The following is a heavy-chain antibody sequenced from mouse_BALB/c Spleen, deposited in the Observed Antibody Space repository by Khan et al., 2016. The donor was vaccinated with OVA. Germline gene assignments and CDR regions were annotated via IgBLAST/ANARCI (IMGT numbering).Heavy chain of an antibody. CDR1: GYTFTDYY. Sequence: VELVESGAELARPGASVKLSCKASGYTFTDYYINWVKQRTGQGLEWIGEISPGSGDTYYNERFKGKATLTADKSSSTAYMQRSSLTSEASAVYFCARRNYFGYTFAYWGQGTLVTVSA. J-gene: IGHJ3*01. CDR3: ARRNYFGYTFAY. D-gene: IGHD1-2*01. V-gene: IGHV1-77*01. CDR2: ISPGSGDT.